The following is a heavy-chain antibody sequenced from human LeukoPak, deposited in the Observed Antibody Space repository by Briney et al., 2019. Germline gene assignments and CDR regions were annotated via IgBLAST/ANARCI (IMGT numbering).Heavy chain of an antibody. J-gene: IGHJ3*02. CDR1: GGSISSYY. CDR3: ARGYELVAFDI. CDR2: IYTSGST. D-gene: IGHD3-3*01. V-gene: IGHV4-4*07. Sequence: PSETLSLTCTASGGSISSYYRSWIRQPAGKGLEWIWRIYTSGSTNYNPSLKSRVTTSVDTSKNKYSLKMSSVTAAETAVNICARGYELVAFDIWGQGTMVTVSS.